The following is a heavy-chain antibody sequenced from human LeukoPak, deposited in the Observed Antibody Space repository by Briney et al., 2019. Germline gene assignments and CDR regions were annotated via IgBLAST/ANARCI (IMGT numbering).Heavy chain of an antibody. J-gene: IGHJ3*02. V-gene: IGHV3-33*08. CDR3: ARASFGIAVADDAFDI. D-gene: IGHD6-19*01. CDR2: IWYDGSNK. Sequence: GGSLRLSCAASGFTFSSYAMHWVRQAPGKGLEWVAVIWYDGSNKYYADSVKGRFTISRDNSKNTLYLQMNSLRAEDTAVYYCARASFGIAVADDAFDIWGQGTMVTVSS. CDR1: GFTFSSYA.